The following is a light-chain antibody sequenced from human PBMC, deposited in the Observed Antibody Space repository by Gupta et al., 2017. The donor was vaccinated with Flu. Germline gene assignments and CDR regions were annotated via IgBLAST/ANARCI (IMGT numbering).Light chain of an antibody. V-gene: IGLV1-40*01. CDR2: GNS. J-gene: IGLJ1*01. Sequence: QSVLTQPPSGSWASGPGVTISCTGSSANIGAGYDVHWYQQLPGTAPKLLIYGNSNRPSGVPDRFSGSKSGTSASLAITGLQAEDEADYYCQSYDSSLSGSRVFGTGTKVTVL. CDR3: QSYDSSLSGSRV. CDR1: SANIGAGYD.